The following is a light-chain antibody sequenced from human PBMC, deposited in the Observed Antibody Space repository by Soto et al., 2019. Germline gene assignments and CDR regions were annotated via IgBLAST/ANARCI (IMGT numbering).Light chain of an antibody. V-gene: IGKV3-20*01. CDR1: PSVSSSY. Sequence: MVLAQSSRPLSLSHGKRATLSSRDSPSVSSSYLAWYQQKPGQAPRLLIYGASSRATGIPDRFSGSGSGTDFTLTISRLEPEDFAVYYCQQYGSSPLTFGGGTKVDIK. CDR3: QQYGSSPLT. CDR2: GAS. J-gene: IGKJ4*01.